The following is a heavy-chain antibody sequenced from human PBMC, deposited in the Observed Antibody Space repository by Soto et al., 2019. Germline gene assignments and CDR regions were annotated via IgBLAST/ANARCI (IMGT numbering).Heavy chain of an antibody. CDR1: GYSFDGYG. CDR3: ARGTAGAYYDFWSGPRTYYYGMYV. Sequence: ASVKVSCKASGYSFDGYGMHWVRQAPGQRPEWMGWINTGNGDTKYPQKFQGRVTLTRDTFAITAYMELNTLKSEDTAVYYCARGTAGAYYDFWSGPRTYYYGMYVWGQGTTVTVSS. D-gene: IGHD3-3*01. J-gene: IGHJ6*02. CDR2: INTGNGDT. V-gene: IGHV1-3*04.